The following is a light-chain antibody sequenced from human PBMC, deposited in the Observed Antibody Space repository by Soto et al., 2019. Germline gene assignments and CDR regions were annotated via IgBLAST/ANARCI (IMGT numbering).Light chain of an antibody. CDR3: YQYFSTPLT. V-gene: IGKV4-1*01. CDR1: QSISSF. Sequence: DIQMTQSPSSLSASVGDRVTITCRASQSISSFLNWYQQKPGQPPKVVIYWASTRESGVPDRFSGSGSGTDFTLTISSLQAEDVAVYYCYQYFSTPLTFGGGTKVDIK. CDR2: WAS. J-gene: IGKJ4*01.